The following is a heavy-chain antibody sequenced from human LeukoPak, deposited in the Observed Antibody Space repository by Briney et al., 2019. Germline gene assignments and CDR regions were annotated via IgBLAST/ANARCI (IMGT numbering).Heavy chain of an antibody. J-gene: IGHJ4*02. Sequence: PSETLSLTCTVSGESIKSTSNYWAWVRQPPGKGLEWIGHIYYSTNTYYNSSLKSRVTISDGTSKNQVSLSLRSVTAADTALYFCVRRVAGTFYFDKWGEGSLVSVSS. CDR1: GESIKSTSNY. V-gene: IGHV4-39*01. D-gene: IGHD6-19*01. CDR3: VRRVAGTFYFDK. CDR2: IYYSTNT.